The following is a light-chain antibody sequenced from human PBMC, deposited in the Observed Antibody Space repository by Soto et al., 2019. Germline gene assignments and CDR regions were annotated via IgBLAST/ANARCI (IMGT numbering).Light chain of an antibody. CDR2: EVN. V-gene: IGLV2-18*02. J-gene: IGLJ2*01. Sequence: QSALTQPPSVSGSPGQSVTISCTGTSSDIGQADRVSWYQQSPGTAPKLMIYEVNNRPSGVPDRFSGSKSGNTASLTISGLQPEDEADYYCTSTTVKYFVILFGGGTKVTVL. CDR1: SSDIGQADR. CDR3: TSTTVKYFVIL.